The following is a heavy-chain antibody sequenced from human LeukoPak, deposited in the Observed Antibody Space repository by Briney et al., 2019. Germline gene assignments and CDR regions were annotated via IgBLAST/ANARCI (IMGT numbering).Heavy chain of an antibody. J-gene: IGHJ6*03. D-gene: IGHD5-18*01. CDR1: GGSILNY. V-gene: IGHV4-4*07. Sequence: PSETLSLTCTVSGGSILNYWTWIRQPAGKGLEWIGRIWSSGGIWSSGGANHNPSLESRITMSVDTSKNQIYLKLNSVTAADTAVYYCARDNPDGYTYGHYYYYMDVWGKGTTVTVSS. CDR3: ARDNPDGYTYGHYYYYMDV. CDR2: IWSSGGIWSSGGA.